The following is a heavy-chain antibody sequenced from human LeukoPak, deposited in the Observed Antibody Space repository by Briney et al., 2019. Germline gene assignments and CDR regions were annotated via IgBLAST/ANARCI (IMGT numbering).Heavy chain of an antibody. D-gene: IGHD4-11*01. V-gene: IGHV4-34*01. Sequence: SETLSLTCAVYGGSFSGYYWSWIRQPPGKGLEWIGEINHSGSTNYNPSLKSRVTISVDTSKNQFSLKLSSVTAADTAVYYCARVTTDFDFDYWGQGTLVTVSS. CDR3: ARVTTDFDFDY. J-gene: IGHJ4*02. CDR2: INHSGST. CDR1: GGSFSGYY.